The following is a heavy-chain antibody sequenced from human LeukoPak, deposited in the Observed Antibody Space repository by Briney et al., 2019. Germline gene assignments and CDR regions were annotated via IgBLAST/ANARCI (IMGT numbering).Heavy chain of an antibody. CDR1: GFTFSSYA. D-gene: IGHD4-23*01. V-gene: IGHV3-23*01. CDR3: ARDHDYVGNYFDY. CDR2: ISGSGGST. Sequence: GGSLRLSCAASGFTFSSYAMSWVCQAPGKGLEWVSAISGSGGSTYYADSVKGRFTISRDNSKNTLYLQMNSLRAEDTAVYYCARDHDYVGNYFDYWGQGTLVTVSS. J-gene: IGHJ4*02.